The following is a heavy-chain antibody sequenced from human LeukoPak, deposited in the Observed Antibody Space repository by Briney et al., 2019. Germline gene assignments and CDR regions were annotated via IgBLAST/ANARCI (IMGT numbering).Heavy chain of an antibody. D-gene: IGHD6-13*01. CDR2: INQSGTT. V-gene: IGHV4-34*01. J-gene: IGHJ6*02. CDR1: GGSFSDYY. CDR3: ARGAYPGYSSSWPYYYYGMDV. Sequence: PSETLSLTCAVYGGSFSDYYWSWIRQSPGRGLEWIGEINQSGTTDYNPSLKSRVIISIDTSKTQFSLKLSSVTAADTAVYYCARGAYPGYSSSWPYYYYGMDVWGQGTTVTVSS.